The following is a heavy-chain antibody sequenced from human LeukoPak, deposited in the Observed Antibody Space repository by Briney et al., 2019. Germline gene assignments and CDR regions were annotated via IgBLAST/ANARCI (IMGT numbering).Heavy chain of an antibody. CDR2: IYTSGST. V-gene: IGHV4-4*07. Sequence: SETLSLTCTVSGGSISSYYWIWIRQPAGKGLEWIGRIYTSGSTNYNPSLKSRVTMSVDTSKNQFSLRLNSVTAADTAVYYCARWYCSTTTCYYLDHWGQGTLVTVSS. CDR1: GGSISSYY. D-gene: IGHD2-2*01. J-gene: IGHJ4*02. CDR3: ARWYCSTTTCYYLDH.